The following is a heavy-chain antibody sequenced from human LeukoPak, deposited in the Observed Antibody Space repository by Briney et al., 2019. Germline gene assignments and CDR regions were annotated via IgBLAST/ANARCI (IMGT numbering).Heavy chain of an antibody. V-gene: IGHV3-33*08. CDR3: ARGEGTAALDY. Sequence: GGSLRLSCAASGFTFSDYYMSWVRQAPGKGLEWVAVIWYDGSNKYYADSVKGRFTISRDNSKNTLYLQMNSLRAEDTAVYYCARGEGTAALDYWGQGTLVTVSS. CDR1: GFTFSDYY. CDR2: IWYDGSNK. J-gene: IGHJ4*02. D-gene: IGHD6-25*01.